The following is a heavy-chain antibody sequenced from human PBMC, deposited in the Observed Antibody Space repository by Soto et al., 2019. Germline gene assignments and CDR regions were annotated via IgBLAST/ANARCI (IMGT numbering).Heavy chain of an antibody. CDR3: AKGDYYDSSGYYYFDY. CDR2: ISGSGGST. J-gene: IGHJ4*02. D-gene: IGHD3-22*01. CDR1: GFTFSSYA. Sequence: PGGSLRLSCAASGFTFSSYAMSWVRQAPGKGLEWVSAISGSGGSTYYADSVKGRFTISRDNSKNTLYLQMNSLRAEDTAVYYCAKGDYYDSSGYYYFDYWGQGTLVTVS. V-gene: IGHV3-23*01.